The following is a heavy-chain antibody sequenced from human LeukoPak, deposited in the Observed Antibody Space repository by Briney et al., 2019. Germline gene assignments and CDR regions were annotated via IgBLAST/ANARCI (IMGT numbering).Heavy chain of an antibody. J-gene: IGHJ4*02. CDR2: INTGTGNP. V-gene: IGHV7-4-1*02. Sequence: ASVKVSCKPSGYTFTNYAMNWVRQAPGKGLEFMGWINTGTGNPTYAQGFTGRIVFSLDTSVSTAYLHINTLKPEDTAVYYFAAIGAHSFDYWGQGTLVTVSS. CDR3: AAIGAHSFDY. CDR1: GYTFTNYA. D-gene: IGHD3-10*01.